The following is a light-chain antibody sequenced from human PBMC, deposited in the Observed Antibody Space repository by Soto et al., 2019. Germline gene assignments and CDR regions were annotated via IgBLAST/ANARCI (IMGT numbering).Light chain of an antibody. CDR3: QQYDNWPPKWT. V-gene: IGKV3-15*01. CDR1: QSVSSS. Sequence: EIVMTQAPATPSVSPGDRVTPPCKARQSVSSSLAWYQQKPGQAPRLLLFGASTRATGIPARFSGSGSGTEFTRTITSLQSEELAIYYCQQYDNWPPKWTLGQGTKVDIK. CDR2: GAS. J-gene: IGKJ1*01.